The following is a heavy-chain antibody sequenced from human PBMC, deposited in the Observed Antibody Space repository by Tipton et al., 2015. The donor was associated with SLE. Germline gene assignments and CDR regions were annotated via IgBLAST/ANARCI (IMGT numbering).Heavy chain of an antibody. J-gene: IGHJ4*02. D-gene: IGHD3-3*01. CDR2: IIHSGVT. CDR3: ARSGYTTPFDY. V-gene: IGHV4-34*12. Sequence: TLSLTCAVYGGSFNGYFWTWIRQPPGKGLEWIAEIIHSGVTNYNPSLRSRVTISVDTSKNQFSLNLSSVTAAGTAVYYCARSGYTTPFDYWGQGALVTVSS. CDR1: GGSFNGYF.